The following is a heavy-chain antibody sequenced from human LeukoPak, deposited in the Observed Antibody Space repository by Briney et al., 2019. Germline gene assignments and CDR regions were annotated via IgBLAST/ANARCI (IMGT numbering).Heavy chain of an antibody. Sequence: GASVKVSCKASGYTFTGYYMHWVRQAPGQGLGGMGWINPNSGGTNYAQKFQGRVTMTRDTSISTAYMELSRLRSDDTAVYYCARAIFGVVSPQMHAPMDVWGKGTTVTVSS. CDR2: INPNSGGT. CDR1: GYTFTGYY. D-gene: IGHD3-3*01. J-gene: IGHJ6*04. CDR3: ARAIFGVVSPQMHAPMDV. V-gene: IGHV1-2*02.